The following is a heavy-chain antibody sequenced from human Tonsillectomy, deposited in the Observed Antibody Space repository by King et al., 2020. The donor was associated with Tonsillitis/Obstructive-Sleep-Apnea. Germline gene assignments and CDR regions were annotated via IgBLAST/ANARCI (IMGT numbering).Heavy chain of an antibody. CDR3: ARKTGYNLGAFDI. CDR2: IWYDGTNK. D-gene: IGHD5-24*01. V-gene: IGHV3-33*01. J-gene: IGHJ3*02. Sequence: VQLVESGGGVVQPGRSLRLSCAASGFTFSYYAMHWVRQAPGQGLEWVAFIWYDGTNKYYADSGKGRFTISRDNSKNTLYLQMNSLGADDTAVYYCARKTGYNLGAFDIWGQGTMVTVSS. CDR1: GFTFSYYA.